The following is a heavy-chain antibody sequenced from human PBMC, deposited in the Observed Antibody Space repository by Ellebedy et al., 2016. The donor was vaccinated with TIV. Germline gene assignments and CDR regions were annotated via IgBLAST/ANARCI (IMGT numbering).Heavy chain of an antibody. V-gene: IGHV3-48*04. D-gene: IGHD3/OR15-3a*01. CDR3: ARDPQGFLDHFDY. CDR2: ISPGITTI. J-gene: IGHJ4*02. Sequence: GGSLRLXXAASGFTFSDSTMIWVRQAPGKGLEWLSFISPGITTIYYADSVEGRFTISRDNGKKSLYLQMNNLTAEDTALYYCARDPQGFLDHFDYWGQGIQVTVSS. CDR1: GFTFSDST.